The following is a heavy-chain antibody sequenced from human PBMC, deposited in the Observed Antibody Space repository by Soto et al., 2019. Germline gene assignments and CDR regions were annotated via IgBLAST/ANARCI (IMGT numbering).Heavy chain of an antibody. Sequence: GGSLILSYAASGFTFSSYAMSWVRQAAGKGLEWVSAISGSGGSTYSADSVKGRFTISRDNSKNTLHLQMNSLRAEDTAVYYCAKDISGSYYDFDYWGQGTLVTVSS. CDR2: ISGSGGST. V-gene: IGHV3-23*01. J-gene: IGHJ4*02. CDR3: AKDISGSYYDFDY. CDR1: GFTFSSYA. D-gene: IGHD1-26*01.